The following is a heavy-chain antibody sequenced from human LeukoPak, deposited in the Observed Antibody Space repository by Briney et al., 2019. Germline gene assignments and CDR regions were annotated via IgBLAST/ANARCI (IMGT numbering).Heavy chain of an antibody. CDR3: AREIMNCDILTGSSSHFDY. Sequence: ASVKVSCKASGYTFTGYYMHWVRQAPGQGLEWMGWINPNSGGTNYAQKFQGRVTMTRDTSISTAYMELSRLRSDDTAVYYCAREIMNCDILTGSSSHFDYWGQGTLVTVSS. J-gene: IGHJ4*02. CDR1: GYTFTGYY. CDR2: INPNSGGT. V-gene: IGHV1-2*02. D-gene: IGHD3-9*01.